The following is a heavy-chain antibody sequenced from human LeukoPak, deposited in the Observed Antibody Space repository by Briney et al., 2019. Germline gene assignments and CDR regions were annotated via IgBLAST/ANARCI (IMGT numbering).Heavy chain of an antibody. D-gene: IGHD2-15*01. CDR1: GFTFSSYW. Sequence: PGGSLRLSCAASGFTFSSYWMHWVRQTPGKGLVWVSRLDSDGSNARYADSVKGRFTISRDNAKTTLYLQMNSLRVEDTAVYYCAKESGGGGQGFDYSGQGTLVTVSS. V-gene: IGHV3-74*01. CDR3: AKESGGGGQGFDY. CDR2: LDSDGSNA. J-gene: IGHJ4*02.